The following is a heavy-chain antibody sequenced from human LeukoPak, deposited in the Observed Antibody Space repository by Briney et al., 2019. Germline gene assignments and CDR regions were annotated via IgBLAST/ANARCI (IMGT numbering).Heavy chain of an antibody. D-gene: IGHD1-26*01. J-gene: IGHJ6*03. CDR2: IYHDGST. CDR3: ARLLVGATTDYYYYYMDV. Sequence: SETLSLTCTVSGYSVSTNYYWGWIRQPPGKGLEWIGNIYHDGSTYYNPSLKSRVTISVDTSKNQFSLKLSSVTAADTAVYYCARLLVGATTDYYYYYMDVWGKGTTVTVSS. V-gene: IGHV4-38-2*02. CDR1: GYSVSTNYY.